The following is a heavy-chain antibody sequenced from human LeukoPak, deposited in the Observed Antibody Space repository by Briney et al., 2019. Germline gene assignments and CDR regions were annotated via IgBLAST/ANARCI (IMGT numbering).Heavy chain of an antibody. D-gene: IGHD3-16*01. CDR2: INGAGENT. J-gene: IGHJ4*02. CDR3: AKVSVCYGCYLDY. CDR1: GYTFSSHG. Sequence: PGGSLRLSCAASGYTFSSHGLTWVRQAPGKGLEWISTINGAGENTFYAETVKGRFTIPRDNSKNTLYLQMHNLRAEDTAIYYCAKVSVCYGCYLDYWGQGTLVTVS. V-gene: IGHV3-23*01.